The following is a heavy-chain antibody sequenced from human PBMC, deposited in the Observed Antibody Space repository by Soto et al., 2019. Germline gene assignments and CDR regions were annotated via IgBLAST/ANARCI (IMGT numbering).Heavy chain of an antibody. V-gene: IGHV3-30-3*01. CDR1: GFTFSNHS. J-gene: IGHJ6*02. Sequence: QVQLVESGGGVVQPGTSLRLSCTASGFTFSNHSMHWVRQAPGKGLEWVAVISYDGSNKYYADSGKGRFTISRDNSKNTLDVQMNSLRAEDTAVYYCARDQKAGHCSGGSCHYYYGMDVWGQGTTVTVSS. CDR3: ARDQKAGHCSGGSCHYYYGMDV. CDR2: ISYDGSNK. D-gene: IGHD2-15*01.